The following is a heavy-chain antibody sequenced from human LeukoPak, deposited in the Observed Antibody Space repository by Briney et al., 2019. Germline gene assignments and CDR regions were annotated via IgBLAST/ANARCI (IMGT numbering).Heavy chain of an antibody. V-gene: IGHV3-30-3*01. D-gene: IGHD6-19*01. CDR2: ISYDGSNK. CDR3: ARGGVGSGVPFDY. Sequence: GGSLRLSCAASGFTFSSYAMHWVRQAPGKGLEWVAVISYDGSNKYYADSVKGRFTISRDNSKNTLYLQMNNLRAEDTAVYYCARGGVGSGVPFDYWGQGTLVTVSS. J-gene: IGHJ4*02. CDR1: GFTFSSYA.